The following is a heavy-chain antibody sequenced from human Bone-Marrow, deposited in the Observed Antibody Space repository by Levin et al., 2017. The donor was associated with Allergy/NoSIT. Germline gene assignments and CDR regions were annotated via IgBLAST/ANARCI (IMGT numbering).Heavy chain of an antibody. V-gene: IGHV3-15*01. CDR2: IKINADGGTT. D-gene: IGHD5-12*01. CDR1: GFAFTDAW. Sequence: GGSLRLSCAASGFAFTDAWMSWVRQAPGKGLQWVGRIKINADGGTTEYAAPVKGRFTISRDDSKETLYLQMTSLKTEDTALYYCTTAVISGYTVVDYWGQGTLVIVSS. J-gene: IGHJ4*02. CDR3: TTAVISGYTVVDY.